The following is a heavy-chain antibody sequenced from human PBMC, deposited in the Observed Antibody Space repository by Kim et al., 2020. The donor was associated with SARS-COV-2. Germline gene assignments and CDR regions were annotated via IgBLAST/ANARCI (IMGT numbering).Heavy chain of an antibody. V-gene: IGHV3-23*01. CDR2: GAMT. CDR3: ACVRLTRPY. D-gene: IGHD2-21*02. Sequence: GAMTSYSDSVKGRFTISREKTKNTVSLQMNSLRAENRAIYDCACVRLTRPYWGQGTQVTVSS. J-gene: IGHJ4*02.